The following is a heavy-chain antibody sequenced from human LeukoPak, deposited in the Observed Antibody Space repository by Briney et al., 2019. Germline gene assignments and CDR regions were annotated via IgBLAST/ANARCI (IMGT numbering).Heavy chain of an antibody. J-gene: IGHJ4*02. CDR3: ARARIAAPLLDY. CDR2: ISDHGKSR. Sequence: TGGSLRLSCAASGFTFSNYEMNWVRQTPGKGLEWVSYISDHGKSRNYVDSVKGRFTISRDNAKNSLYLQMNSLRVEDTAVYFFARARIAAPLLDYWGQGTLVTVYS. D-gene: IGHD6-13*01. CDR1: GFTFSNYE. V-gene: IGHV3-48*03.